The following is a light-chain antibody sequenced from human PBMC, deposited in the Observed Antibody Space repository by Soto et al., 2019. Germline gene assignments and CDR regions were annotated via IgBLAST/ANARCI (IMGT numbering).Light chain of an antibody. CDR2: DVS. CDR1: SSDIGAYNY. J-gene: IGLJ2*01. Sequence: QSALTQPASVSGSPGQSITISCTGTSSDIGAYNYVSWYQHHPGKAPKLMIFDVSYRPSGVSNRFSGAKSGNTAYLIISGLLGEDESDYYCSSYTSSGTVLFGGGTKVTVL. V-gene: IGLV2-14*03. CDR3: SSYTSSGTVL.